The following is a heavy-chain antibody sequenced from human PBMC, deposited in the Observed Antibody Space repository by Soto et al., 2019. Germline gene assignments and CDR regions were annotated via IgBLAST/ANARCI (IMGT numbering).Heavy chain of an antibody. D-gene: IGHD6-13*01. V-gene: IGHV1-69*06. J-gene: IGHJ4*02. CDR3: ASATYEYSSSWYGLY. Sequence: QVQLVQSGAEVKKPGSSVKVSCKASGGTFSSYAISWVRQAPGQGLEWMGGIIPIFGTANYAQKFQGRVTLTADKSTSTAYMELSSLRSEDPAVYYCASATYEYSSSWYGLYWGQGALVPVSS. CDR1: GGTFSSYA. CDR2: IIPIFGTA.